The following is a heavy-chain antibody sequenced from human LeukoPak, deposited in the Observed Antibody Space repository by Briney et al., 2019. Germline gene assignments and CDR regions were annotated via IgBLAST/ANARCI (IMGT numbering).Heavy chain of an antibody. J-gene: IGHJ6*03. V-gene: IGHV1-69*06. D-gene: IGHD5-24*01. CDR3: ARGSGMATISSYYYYMDV. CDR2: IIPIFGTA. CDR1: GGTFSGYA. Sequence: SVKVSCKASGGTFSGYAISWVRQAPGQGLEWMGGIIPIFGTANYAQKFQGRVTITADKSTSTAYMELSSLRSEDTAVYYCARGSGMATISSYYYYMDVWGKGTTVTVSS.